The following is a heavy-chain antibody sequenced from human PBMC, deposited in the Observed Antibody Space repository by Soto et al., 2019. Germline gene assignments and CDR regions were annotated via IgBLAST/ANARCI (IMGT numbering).Heavy chain of an antibody. J-gene: IGHJ4*02. Sequence: QVQLVQSGAEVKKPGASVKVSCKASGYTFSNYGFSWVRQAPGQGLEWMGWIHIDNTKYAQKFQGRVTMTTDTSTSTVYMELRSLRSDDTAVYYCARDRDWNLDYWGQGTLVTVTS. CDR1: GYTFSNYG. CDR2: IHIDNT. CDR3: ARDRDWNLDY. D-gene: IGHD1-1*01. V-gene: IGHV1-18*01.